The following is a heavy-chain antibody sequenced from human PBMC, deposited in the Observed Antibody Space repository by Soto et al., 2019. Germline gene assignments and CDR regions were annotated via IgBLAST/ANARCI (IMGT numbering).Heavy chain of an antibody. CDR3: GRHHEAMRYYDILTGYFDY. CDR1: GGSISSYY. Sequence: SETLSLTCTVSGGSISSYYWSWIRQPPGKGLEWIGYIYYSGSTNYNPSLKSRVTISVDTSKNQFSLKLSSVTAADTAVYYCGRHHEAMRYYDILTGYFDYWGQGALVTVSS. J-gene: IGHJ4*02. D-gene: IGHD3-9*01. V-gene: IGHV4-59*08. CDR2: IYYSGST.